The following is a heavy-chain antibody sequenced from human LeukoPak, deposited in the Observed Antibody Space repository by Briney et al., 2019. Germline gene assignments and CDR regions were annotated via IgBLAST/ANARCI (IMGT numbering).Heavy chain of an antibody. CDR1: GFTFSSYS. D-gene: IGHD2-15*01. CDR3: ARGSCSGGNCYAPGY. V-gene: IGHV3-48*01. Sequence: GGSLRLSCAASGFTFSSYSMNWVRQAPGKGLEWVSYISSSSSTIYYADSVMGRFTISRDNAKDSLYLQMNSLRAEDTAVYYCARGSCSGGNCYAPGYWGQGTLVTVSS. J-gene: IGHJ4*02. CDR2: ISSSSSTI.